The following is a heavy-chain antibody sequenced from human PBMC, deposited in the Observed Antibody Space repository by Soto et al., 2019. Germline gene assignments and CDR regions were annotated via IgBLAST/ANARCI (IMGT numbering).Heavy chain of an antibody. CDR2: IYHTGGT. CDR3: ASEDSLEAFAI. V-gene: IGHV4-4*02. CDR1: DGSIGSTYW. Sequence: QVQLQESGPGLVKPSGTLSLTCAVSDGSIGSTYWWSWARQPPRKGLEWIGEIYHTGGTNYNPSLKLPVTISLVRSKYHFALRLISVTAADTAVYFCASEDSLEAFAIWGQGTMVTVSP. J-gene: IGHJ3*02.